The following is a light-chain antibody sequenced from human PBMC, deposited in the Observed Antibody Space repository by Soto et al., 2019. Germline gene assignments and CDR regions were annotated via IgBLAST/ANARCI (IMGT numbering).Light chain of an antibody. V-gene: IGKV2-30*01. J-gene: IGKJ1*01. CDR1: QSLVYSDGNTY. Sequence: DIVMTQSPLSLPFTLLHPSPISCRSSQSLVYSDGNTYLNCFQQRAGHSPRRLIYKVSNRASGVPDRFSGSGSGTYFTLKISRVEAEDVGVYYCMQATHWPPGTVGQGTKVDIK. CDR2: KVS. CDR3: MQATHWPPGT.